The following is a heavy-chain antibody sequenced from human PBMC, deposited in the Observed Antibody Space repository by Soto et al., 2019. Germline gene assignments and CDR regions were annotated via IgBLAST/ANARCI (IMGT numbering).Heavy chain of an antibody. V-gene: IGHV4-39*01. Sequence: KTSETLSLTCTVSGGSISSSSYYWGWIRQPPGKGLEWIGSIYYSGSTYYNPSLKSRVTISVDTSKNQFSLKLSSVTAADTAVYYCARPSYYDFWSGYPPGPYDAFDIWGQGTMVTVSS. CDR2: IYYSGST. CDR1: GGSISSSSYY. J-gene: IGHJ3*02. CDR3: ARPSYYDFWSGYPPGPYDAFDI. D-gene: IGHD3-3*01.